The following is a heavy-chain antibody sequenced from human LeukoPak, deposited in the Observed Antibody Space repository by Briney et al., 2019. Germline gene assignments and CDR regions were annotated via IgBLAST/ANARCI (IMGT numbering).Heavy chain of an antibody. V-gene: IGHV1-18*01. D-gene: IGHD3-16*02. J-gene: IGHJ4*02. Sequence: ASVKVSCKASGGTFSSYAISWVRQAPGQGLEWMGWIGAYNGNTNYAQKLQGRVTMTTDTSTSTAYMELRSLRSDDTAVYYCARISKWGVIEKRFDYWGQGTLVTVSS. CDR3: ARISKWGVIEKRFDY. CDR1: GGTFSSYA. CDR2: IGAYNGNT.